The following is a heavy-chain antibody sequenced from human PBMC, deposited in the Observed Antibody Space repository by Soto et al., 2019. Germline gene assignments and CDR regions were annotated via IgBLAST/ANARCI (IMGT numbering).Heavy chain of an antibody. V-gene: IGHV4-59*08. CDR3: ARSGSGSYSPYYYYYGMDV. J-gene: IGHJ6*02. CDR2: VYYSGST. CDR1: GGSISSYY. Sequence: SETLSLTCTVSGGSISSYYWSWIRQPPGKGLEWIGYVYYSGSTNYNPSLKSRVTIAVDTSKNQFSLKLSSVTAADTAVYYCARSGSGSYSPYYYYYGMDVWGQGTTVTVSS. D-gene: IGHD3-10*01.